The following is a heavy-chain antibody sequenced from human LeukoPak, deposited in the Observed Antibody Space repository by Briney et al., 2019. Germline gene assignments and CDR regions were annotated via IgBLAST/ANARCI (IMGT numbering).Heavy chain of an antibody. J-gene: IGHJ4*02. V-gene: IGHV3-23*01. Sequence: GGSLRLSCAASGFTFSSYAMSWVRQARGKGLEWDSAISGSGGSTYYADSVKGRFTISRDNSKNTLYLQMNSLRAEDTAVYYCAKDLGEWLVHFWGQGTLVTVSS. D-gene: IGHD6-19*01. CDR3: AKDLGEWLVHF. CDR2: ISGSGGST. CDR1: GFTFSSYA.